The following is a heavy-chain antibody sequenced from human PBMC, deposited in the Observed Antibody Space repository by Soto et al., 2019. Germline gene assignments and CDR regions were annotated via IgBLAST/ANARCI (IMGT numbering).Heavy chain of an antibody. CDR1: GGSISSYY. V-gene: IGHV4-59*08. CDR2: IYYSGST. Sequence: QVQLQESGPGLVKPSETLSLTCTVSGGSISSYYWSWIRQPPGKGLEWIGYIYYSGSTNYNPSRKSRVTISVDTSKNQFSLKLSSVTAADTAVYYCARRYGYSFDYWGQGTLVTVSS. D-gene: IGHD1-1*01. J-gene: IGHJ4*02. CDR3: ARRYGYSFDY.